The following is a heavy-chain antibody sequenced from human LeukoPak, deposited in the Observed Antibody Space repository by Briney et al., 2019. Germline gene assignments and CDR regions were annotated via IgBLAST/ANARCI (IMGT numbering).Heavy chain of an antibody. CDR3: ANHRGLTGTTLFPFDY. D-gene: IGHD1-7*01. CDR2: ISGSGGST. J-gene: IGHJ4*02. Sequence: GGSLRLSCAASRFTFSSYAMSWVRQAPGKGLEWVSAISGSGGSTYYADSVKGRFTISRDNSKNTLYLQMNSLRAEDTAVYYCANHRGLTGTTLFPFDYWGQGTLATVSS. CDR1: RFTFSSYA. V-gene: IGHV3-23*01.